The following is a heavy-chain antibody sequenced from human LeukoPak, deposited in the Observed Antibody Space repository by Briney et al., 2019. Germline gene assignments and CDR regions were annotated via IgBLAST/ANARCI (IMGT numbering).Heavy chain of an antibody. V-gene: IGHV1-2*02. CDR3: AAAVHYYYYYMDV. J-gene: IGHJ6*03. Sequence: ASVKVSCKASGYTFTGYYIHWVRQAPGQGLEWMGWINPNSGDTNYAQKFQGRVTMTRDTSISTAYMELSSLRSDDTAVYYCAAAVHYYYYYMDVWGKGTTVTISS. CDR1: GYTFTGYY. D-gene: IGHD6-13*01. CDR2: INPNSGDT.